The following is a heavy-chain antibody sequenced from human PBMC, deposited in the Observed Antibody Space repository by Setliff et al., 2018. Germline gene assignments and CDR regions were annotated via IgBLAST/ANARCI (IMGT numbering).Heavy chain of an antibody. CDR3: GREGVDRRSSTDYRYYMDV. Sequence: ASVKVSCKSSGYTFTSYGINWVRQAPGQGLEWMGWINAYAQKFQGRVTMTIDTLTSTAYMELRSLRSDDTAVYYCGREGVDRRSSTDYRYYMDVWGKGTTVTVSS. D-gene: IGHD6-6*01. V-gene: IGHV1-18*01. CDR2: INA. CDR1: GYTFTSYG. J-gene: IGHJ6*03.